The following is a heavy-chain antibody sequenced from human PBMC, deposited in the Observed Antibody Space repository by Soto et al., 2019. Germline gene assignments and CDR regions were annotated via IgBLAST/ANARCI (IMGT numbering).Heavy chain of an antibody. J-gene: IGHJ4*02. CDR3: AREIAVAGTSY. Sequence: ASVKVSVKASGYPFTGYYMHLVRQAPGQGLEWMGWINPNSGGTNYAQKFQGRVTMTRDTSISTAYMELSRLRSDDTAVYYCAREIAVAGTSYWGQGTMVTVSS. CDR1: GYPFTGYY. CDR2: INPNSGGT. D-gene: IGHD6-19*01. V-gene: IGHV1-2*02.